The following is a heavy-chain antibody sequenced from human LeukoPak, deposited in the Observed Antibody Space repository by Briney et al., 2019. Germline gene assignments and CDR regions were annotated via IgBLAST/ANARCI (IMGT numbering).Heavy chain of an antibody. D-gene: IGHD2-15*01. Sequence: GGSLRLSCAASGFTFSSYAMSWVRQAPGKGLEWVSAIGGGGKGFTTYYGEFMKGRFTISRDNSKNTLYLQMNSLRAEDTAVYYCARDLVRFGGWYDHWGQGTLVTVSS. V-gene: IGHV3-23*01. CDR3: ARDLVRFGGWYDH. J-gene: IGHJ5*02. CDR2: IGGGGKGFTT. CDR1: GFTFSSYA.